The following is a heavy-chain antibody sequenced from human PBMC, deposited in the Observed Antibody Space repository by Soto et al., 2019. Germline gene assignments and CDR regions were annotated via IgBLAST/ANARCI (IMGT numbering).Heavy chain of an antibody. CDR2: FDPEDGET. V-gene: IGHV1-24*01. Sequence: GASVKVSCKASGYTFANYPMHWVRQAPGKGLEWMGGFDPEDGETIYAQKFQGRVTMTEDTSTDTAYMELSSLRSEDTAVYYCATGEYYDSSGPPTGYWGQGTLVTVSS. CDR1: GYTFANYP. CDR3: ATGEYYDSSGPPTGY. D-gene: IGHD3-22*01. J-gene: IGHJ4*02.